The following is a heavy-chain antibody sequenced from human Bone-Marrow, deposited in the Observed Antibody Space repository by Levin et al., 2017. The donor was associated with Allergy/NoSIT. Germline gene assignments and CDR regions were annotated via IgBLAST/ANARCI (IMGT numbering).Heavy chain of an antibody. J-gene: IGHJ6*02. Sequence: AASVKVSCQASGYTFTGYFIHWVRQAPGKGLEWMGWMNPNSGGTNYQHGFQGRVAMNRDTSTNTAYMELTGLTSDDTAVYFCARVDSVRYYHGLDVWGQGTTVTVSS. D-gene: IGHD5/OR15-5a*01. V-gene: IGHV1-2*07. CDR2: MNPNSGGT. CDR1: GYTFTGYF. CDR3: ARVDSVRYYHGLDV.